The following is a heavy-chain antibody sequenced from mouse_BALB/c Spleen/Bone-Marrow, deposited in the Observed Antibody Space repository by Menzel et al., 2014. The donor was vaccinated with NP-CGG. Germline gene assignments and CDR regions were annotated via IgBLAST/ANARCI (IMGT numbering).Heavy chain of an antibody. CDR1: GYTFTDYA. V-gene: IGHV1-67*01. D-gene: IGHD2-1*01. Sequence: VQLVESGPELVRPGVSVKISCKGSGYTFTDYAMHWVKQSHAKSLEWIGVISTYSGNTNYNQKFKGKATMTVDKSSSTAYMELARLTSEDSAIYYCASPIYYGNYEGFAYWGQRTLVTVSA. J-gene: IGHJ3*01. CDR2: ISTYSGNT. CDR3: ASPIYYGNYEGFAY.